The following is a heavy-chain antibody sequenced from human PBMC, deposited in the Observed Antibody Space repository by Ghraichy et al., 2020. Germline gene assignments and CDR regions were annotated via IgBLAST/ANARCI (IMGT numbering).Heavy chain of an antibody. CDR1: NGSISSSSYY. CDR3: ARRVGAKAAFDY. Sequence: SETLSLTCTVSNGSISSSSYYWDWIRQPPGKGLEWIGRIYYSGITYYNPSLKSRVTISVDTSKNQFPLKLNSVTAGDTAVYYCARRVGAKAAFDYWGQGTLVTVSS. D-gene: IGHD1-26*01. J-gene: IGHJ4*02. CDR2: IYYSGIT. V-gene: IGHV4-39*01.